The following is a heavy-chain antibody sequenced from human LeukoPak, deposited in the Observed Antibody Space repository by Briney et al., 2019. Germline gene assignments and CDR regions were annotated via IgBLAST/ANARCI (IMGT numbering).Heavy chain of an antibody. D-gene: IGHD2-15*01. CDR3: ARDRIVVVVAASYYFDY. V-gene: IGHV3-30*04. CDR1: GFTFSSYA. J-gene: IGHJ4*02. Sequence: GGSLRLSCAASGFTFSSYAMHWVRQAPGKGLEWVAVISYDGSNKYYADSVKGRFTISRDNSKNTLYLQMNSLRAEDTAVYYCARDRIVVVVAASYYFDYWGQGTLVTVSS. CDR2: ISYDGSNK.